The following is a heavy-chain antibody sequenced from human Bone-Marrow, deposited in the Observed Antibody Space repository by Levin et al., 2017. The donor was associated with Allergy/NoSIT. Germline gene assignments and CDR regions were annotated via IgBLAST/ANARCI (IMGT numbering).Heavy chain of an antibody. V-gene: IGHV1-69*06. Sequence: KISCKASGGTFSSYAISWVRQAPGQGLEWMGGIIPIFGTANYAQKFQGRVTITADKSTSTAYMELSSLRSEDTAVYYCAKASRRYCSSTSHLRLLLYMDVWGKGTTVTVSS. CDR3: AKASRRYCSSTSHLRLLLYMDV. D-gene: IGHD2-2*01. J-gene: IGHJ6*03. CDR1: GGTFSSYA. CDR2: IIPIFGTA.